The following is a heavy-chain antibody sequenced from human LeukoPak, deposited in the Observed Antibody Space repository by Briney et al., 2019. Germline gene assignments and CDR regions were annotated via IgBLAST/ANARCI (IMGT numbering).Heavy chain of an antibody. J-gene: IGHJ4*02. Sequence: GGSLRLSCAASGFTFSTYTMHWVRQAPGKGLEWVAVISYDGSSKYYADSVKGRFTISRDNSKNTLYLQMNSLRVEGTALYYCARGSPDYWGQGTLVTVSS. CDR2: ISYDGSSK. CDR3: ARGSPDY. V-gene: IGHV3-30-3*01. CDR1: GFTFSTYT.